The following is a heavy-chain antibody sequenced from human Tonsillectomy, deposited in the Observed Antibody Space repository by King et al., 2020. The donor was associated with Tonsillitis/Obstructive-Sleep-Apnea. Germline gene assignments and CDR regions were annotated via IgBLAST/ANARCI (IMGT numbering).Heavy chain of an antibody. CDR3: AKTPIAAPVPAYMDV. D-gene: IGHD6-6*01. Sequence: VQLLESGGGLVQPGGSLRLSCAASGFTFSSYAMSWVRQAPGKGLEWVSAISGSGGSTYYADSVKGRFTISRENSKNTLYLQMNSLRAEDTAVYYCAKTPIAAPVPAYMDVWGKGTTVTVSS. V-gene: IGHV3-23*01. CDR2: ISGSGGST. CDR1: GFTFSSYA. J-gene: IGHJ6*03.